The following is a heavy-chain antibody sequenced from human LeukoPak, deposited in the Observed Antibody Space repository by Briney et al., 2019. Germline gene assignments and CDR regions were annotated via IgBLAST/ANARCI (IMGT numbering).Heavy chain of an antibody. V-gene: IGHV4-4*02. D-gene: IGHD2-15*01. CDR2: INHSGST. J-gene: IGHJ6*03. Sequence: SGTLSLTCAVSGGSISSSNWWSWVRQPPGKGLEWIGEINHSGSTNYNPSLKSRVTISVDTSKNQFSLKLSSVTAADTAVYYCARRWRYCSGGSCYDWGTSAYYYMDVWGKGTTVTISS. CDR3: ARRWRYCSGGSCYDWGTSAYYYMDV. CDR1: GGSISSSNW.